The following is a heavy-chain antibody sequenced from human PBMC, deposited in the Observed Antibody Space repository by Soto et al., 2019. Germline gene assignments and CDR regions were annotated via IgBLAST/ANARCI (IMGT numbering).Heavy chain of an antibody. V-gene: IGHV3-49*04. CDR2: IRSKAYGGTT. CDR3: TRDYYDSSGYYYPFFPFDY. J-gene: IGHJ4*02. D-gene: IGHD3-22*01. Sequence: VRLSCTASGFTFGDYAMSWVRQAPGKGLEWVGFIRSKAYGGTTEYAASVKGRFTISRDDSKSIAYLQMNSLKTEDTAVYYCTRDYYDSSGYYYPFFPFDYWGQGTLVTVSS. CDR1: GFTFGDYA.